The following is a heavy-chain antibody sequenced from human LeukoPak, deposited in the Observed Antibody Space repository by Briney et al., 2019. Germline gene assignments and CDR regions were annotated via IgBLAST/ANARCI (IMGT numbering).Heavy chain of an antibody. D-gene: IGHD3-9*01. CDR2: INHSGST. J-gene: IGHJ4*02. CDR1: GGSFSGYY. V-gene: IGHV4-34*01. CDR3: ARGSVTGYYTFDY. Sequence: SETLSLTCAVYGGSFSGYYWSWIRQPPGKGLEWTGEINHSGSTDYNPSLKSRVTISVDTSKNQFSLKLSSVTAADTAVYYCARGSVTGYYTFDYWGQGTLVTVSS.